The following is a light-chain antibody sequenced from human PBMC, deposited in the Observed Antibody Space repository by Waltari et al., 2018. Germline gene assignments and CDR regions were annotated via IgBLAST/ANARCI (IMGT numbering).Light chain of an antibody. CDR1: QSISSY. Sequence: DIQMPPSPSPLSASVGDRVTITCRASQSISSYLNWYQQKPGKAPKLLIYAASSLQSGVPSRFSGSGSGTDFTLTISSLQPEDFATYYCQQSYSTPRTFGQGTKVEIK. V-gene: IGKV1-39*01. CDR3: QQSYSTPRT. CDR2: AAS. J-gene: IGKJ1*01.